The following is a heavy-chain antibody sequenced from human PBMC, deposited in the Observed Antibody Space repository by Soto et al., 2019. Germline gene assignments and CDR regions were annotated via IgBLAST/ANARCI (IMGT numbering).Heavy chain of an antibody. CDR2: IYYSGST. Sequence: QVQLQESGPGLVKPSQTLSLTCTVSGGSISSGGYYWSWIRQHPGKGLEWIGYIYYSGSTYYNPSLKSRVTISVDPSKNQFSLKLSSVTAADTAVYYCARANYIVVVPAATANWFDPWGQGTLVTVSS. V-gene: IGHV4-31*03. J-gene: IGHJ5*02. D-gene: IGHD2-2*01. CDR1: GGSISSGGYY. CDR3: ARANYIVVVPAATANWFDP.